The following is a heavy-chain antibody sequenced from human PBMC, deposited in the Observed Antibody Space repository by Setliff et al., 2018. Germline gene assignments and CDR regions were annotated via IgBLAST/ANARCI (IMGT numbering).Heavy chain of an antibody. J-gene: IGHJ6*03. D-gene: IGHD6-6*01. CDR3: ARYPRPHSSSSFSVYYYYMDV. V-gene: IGHV4-59*12. Sequence: SETLSLTCTVSGDSISRYYWSWIRQPPGKGLEWIGYIQNGGNTKYNPSLGSRITMSVDTSKNQFSLKLSSVTAADTAVYYCARYPRPHSSSSFSVYYYYMDVWGKGTTVTVSS. CDR1: GDSISRYY. CDR2: IQNGGNT.